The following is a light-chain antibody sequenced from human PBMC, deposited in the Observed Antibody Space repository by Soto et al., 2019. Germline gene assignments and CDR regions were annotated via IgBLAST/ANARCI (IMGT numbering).Light chain of an antibody. V-gene: IGKV1-12*01. J-gene: IGKJ5*01. CDR3: QQAKSFPITFGQLFCQQAKSFPIT. Sequence: DIQMTQSPSSVSASVGDRVTITCRASQVFSSWLAWYQLKPGKAPKLLIYAATTLQSGVPSRFSGSGSGTDFTLTISSLQPEDFATYYCQQAKSFPITFGQLFCQQAKSFPITFGQGTRLEIK. CDR1: QVFSSW. CDR2: AAT.